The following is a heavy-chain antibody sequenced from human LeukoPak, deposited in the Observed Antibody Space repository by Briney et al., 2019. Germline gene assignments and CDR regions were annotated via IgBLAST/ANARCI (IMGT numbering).Heavy chain of an antibody. J-gene: IGHJ6*04. Sequence: SGTLSLTCAVSGGSISSSNWWSWVRQPPGKGLEWIGEIYHSGSTNYNPSLKSRVTISVDKSKNQFSLKLSSVTAADTAVYYWGGRGGGVYSSSYQYYYYGMDVWGKGTTVTVSS. CDR2: IYHSGST. CDR3: GGRGGGVYSSSYQYYYYGMDV. CDR1: GGSISSSNW. V-gene: IGHV4-4*02. D-gene: IGHD6-13*01.